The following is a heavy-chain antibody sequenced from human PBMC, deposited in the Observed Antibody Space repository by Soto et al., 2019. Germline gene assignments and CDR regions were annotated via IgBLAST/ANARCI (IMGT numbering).Heavy chain of an antibody. Sequence: GGSLRLSCAASGLTFSSYSRNWCRHAPWKGLEWVSSISSSSIYIYYADSVKGRFTISSDNAKNSLYLQMNILRAEDTAVYHCARFSEQLVQAHYWGQRTLDTVCS. CDR1: GLTFSSYS. V-gene: IGHV3-21*01. D-gene: IGHD6-6*01. J-gene: IGHJ4*02. CDR2: ISSSSIYI. CDR3: ARFSEQLVQAHY.